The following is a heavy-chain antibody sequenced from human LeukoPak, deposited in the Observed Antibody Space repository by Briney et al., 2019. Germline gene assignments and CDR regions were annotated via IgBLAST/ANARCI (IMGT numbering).Heavy chain of an antibody. CDR1: GFTFASYA. J-gene: IGHJ4*02. CDR2: FSGSGGST. V-gene: IGHV3-23*01. CDR3: ARGSNRAVAGTNYFDY. D-gene: IGHD6-19*01. Sequence: TGGSLRLSCAASGFTFASYAMSWVRQAPGKGLEWVSAFSGSGGSTYYADSVKGRFTISRDNSKNTLYLQMNSLRAEDTAVYYCARGSNRAVAGTNYFDYWGQGTLVTVSS.